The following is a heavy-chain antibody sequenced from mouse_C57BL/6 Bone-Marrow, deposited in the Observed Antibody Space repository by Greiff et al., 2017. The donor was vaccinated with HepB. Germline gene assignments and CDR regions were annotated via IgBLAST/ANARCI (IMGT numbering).Heavy chain of an antibody. CDR3: AGGGIYYGYDALDY. Sequence: EVQLQQSGPELVKPGASVKMSCKASGYTFTDYNMHWVKQSHGKSLEWIGYINPNNGGTSYNQKFKGKATLTVNKSSSTAYMELRSLTSEDSAVYYCAGGGIYYGYDALDYWGQGTTLTVSS. D-gene: IGHD2-2*01. CDR2: INPNNGGT. CDR1: GYTFTDYN. J-gene: IGHJ2*01. V-gene: IGHV1-22*01.